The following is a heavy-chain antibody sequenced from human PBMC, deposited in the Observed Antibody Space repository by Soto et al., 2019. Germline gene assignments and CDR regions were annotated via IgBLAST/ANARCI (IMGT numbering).Heavy chain of an antibody. CDR2: ISYDGSNK. CDR3: ARRIAVAGTDAFDI. D-gene: IGHD6-19*01. Sequence: QVQLVESGGGVVQPGRSLRLSCAASGLTFSSYAMHWVRQAPGKGLEWVAVISYDGSNKYYADSVKGRFTISRDNSKNTLYLQMNSLRAEDTAVYYCARRIAVAGTDAFDIWGQGTMVTVSS. J-gene: IGHJ3*02. V-gene: IGHV3-30-3*01. CDR1: GLTFSSYA.